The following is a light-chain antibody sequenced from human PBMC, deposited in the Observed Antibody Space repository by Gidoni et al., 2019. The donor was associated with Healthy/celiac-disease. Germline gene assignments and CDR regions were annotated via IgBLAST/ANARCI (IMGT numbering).Light chain of an antibody. CDR1: QDISNY. Sequence: DIQMTQSPSSLSASVGDRVTITCQASQDISNYLNWYQQKPGKATKLLIYDASNLETGVPSRFSGTRSGTDFTFTISSLQPEDIATYYCQQYDTPLFTFGPGTKVDIK. CDR3: QQYDTPLFT. J-gene: IGKJ3*01. CDR2: DAS. V-gene: IGKV1-33*01.